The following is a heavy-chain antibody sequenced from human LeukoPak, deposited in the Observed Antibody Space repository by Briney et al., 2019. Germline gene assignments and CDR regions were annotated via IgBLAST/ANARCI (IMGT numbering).Heavy chain of an antibody. CDR2: ISSSGTT. J-gene: IGHJ4*02. CDR1: SXSITSYY. Sequence: SETLSLTCTVSSXSITSYYGNWIRQPPGKGLEWIGYISSSGTTNYNPSLKSRVTISIDTSKNQFSLRLSSVNAADTAVYYCARSDWYLNLDYRGQGTLVTVSS. CDR3: ARSDWYLNLDY. V-gene: IGHV4-59*01. D-gene: IGHD6-19*01.